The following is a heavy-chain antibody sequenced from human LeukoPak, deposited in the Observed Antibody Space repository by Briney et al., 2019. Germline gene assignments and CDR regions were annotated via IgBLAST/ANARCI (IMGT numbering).Heavy chain of an antibody. CDR3: AVASTAHFDY. J-gene: IGHJ4*02. CDR1: GFTFSSYG. V-gene: IGHV3-30*03. D-gene: IGHD2-2*01. CDR2: ISYDGSDK. Sequence: GGSLRLSCAASGFTFSSYGMHWVRQAPGKGLEWVAFISYDGSDKYYADSVKGRFTISRDNSKNTLYLQMNSLRTEDTAVYYCAVASTAHFDYWGQGTLVIVSS.